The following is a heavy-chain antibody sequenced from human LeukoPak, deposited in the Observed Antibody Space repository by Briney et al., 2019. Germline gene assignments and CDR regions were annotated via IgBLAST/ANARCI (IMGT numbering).Heavy chain of an antibody. J-gene: IGHJ4*02. V-gene: IGHV3-23*01. CDR2: VTGSSSNT. CDR3: AKDRSSSTSCSNY. D-gene: IGHD2-2*01. Sequence: PGGSLRLSCAASGFDFSNYAMTWVRRAPGKGLEWVSAVTGSSSNTYYADSVKGRFTISRDNSKNMVYLEMNNLRVEDTAIYYCAKDRSSSTSCSNYWGRGTLVTVSS. CDR1: GFDFSNYA.